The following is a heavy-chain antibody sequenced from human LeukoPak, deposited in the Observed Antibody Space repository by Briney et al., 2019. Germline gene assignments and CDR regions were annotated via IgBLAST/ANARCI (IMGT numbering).Heavy chain of an antibody. V-gene: IGHV3-23*01. CDR2: ISGSDGST. D-gene: IGHD1-26*01. CDR3: AKDRTYSGSFALPY. Sequence: QPGGPLRLSCAASGFTFSSYAMSGVRQAPGKGLEWVSAISGSDGSTYYADSVKGRFTISRDNSKNTLYLQMNSLRAEDTAVYYCAKDRTYSGSFALPYWGQGTLVTVSS. J-gene: IGHJ1*01. CDR1: GFTFSSYA.